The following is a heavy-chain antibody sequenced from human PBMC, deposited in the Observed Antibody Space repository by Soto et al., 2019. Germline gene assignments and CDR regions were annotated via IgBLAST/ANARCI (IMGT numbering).Heavy chain of an antibody. CDR2: ISGSGGST. CDR1: GFTFSSYA. V-gene: IGHV3-23*01. Sequence: EVQLLESGGGLVQPGGSLRLSCAASGFTFSSYAMSWVRQAPGKGLEWVSAISGSGGSTYYADSVKGRFTISRDNSKNTLYLQMSSLRAEDTAVYYCAKDGTPASIVVVPAAMDPWFDYWGQGTLVTVSS. D-gene: IGHD2-2*01. J-gene: IGHJ4*02. CDR3: AKDGTPASIVVVPAAMDPWFDY.